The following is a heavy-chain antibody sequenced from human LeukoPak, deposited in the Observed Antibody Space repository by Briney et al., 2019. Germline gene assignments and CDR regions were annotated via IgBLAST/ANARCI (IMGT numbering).Heavy chain of an antibody. CDR2: ISYDGSNK. CDR1: GFTFSSYA. V-gene: IGHV3-30*01. CDR3: AREDYYYYCMDV. Sequence: GGSLRLSCAASGFTFSSYAMHWVRQAPGKGLEWVAVISYDGSNKYYADSVKGRFTISRDNSKNTLYLQMNSLRAEDTAVYYCAREDYYYYCMDVWGRGNPGHRLL. J-gene: IGHJ6*03.